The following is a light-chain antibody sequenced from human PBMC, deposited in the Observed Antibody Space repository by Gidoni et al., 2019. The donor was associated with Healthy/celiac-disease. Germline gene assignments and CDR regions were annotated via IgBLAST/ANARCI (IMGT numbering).Light chain of an antibody. CDR3: QQSYSTPYT. J-gene: IGKJ2*01. Sequence: DIQMTQSPSSLSASVGDRVTITCRASQSISSYLNCYQQKPGKAPKLLIYAASSLQSGDPSRFSGSGSGTDFTLTISSLQPEDCATYYCQQSYSTPYTFGQGTKLEIK. CDR2: AAS. CDR1: QSISSY. V-gene: IGKV1-39*01.